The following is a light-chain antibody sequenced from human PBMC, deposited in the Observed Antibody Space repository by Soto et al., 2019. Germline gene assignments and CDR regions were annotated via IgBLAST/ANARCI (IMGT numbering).Light chain of an antibody. CDR2: DAS. Sequence: DIQMTQSPSTLSAFVGDRVTITCRASQSISSWLAWYQQKPGKAPKLLIYDASSLESGVPSRFSGSGSGTELTLTINSLQADDFATYYCQQHNSFSITFGQGTRLEIK. CDR3: QQHNSFSIT. CDR1: QSISSW. J-gene: IGKJ5*01. V-gene: IGKV1-5*01.